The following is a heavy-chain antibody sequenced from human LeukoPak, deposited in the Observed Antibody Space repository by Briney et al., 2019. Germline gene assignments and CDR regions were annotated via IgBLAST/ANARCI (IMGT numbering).Heavy chain of an antibody. Sequence: PGGSLRLSCAASGFTFSSYYMNWVRQAPGKGLEWVSSISRSTNHTYYADSLKGRFTISRDNAKNSLYLQMNSLRAEDTAVYYCARVSFADGGYFDYWGQGTTVSVSS. CDR1: GFTFSSYY. J-gene: IGHJ4*03. V-gene: IGHV3-21*01. CDR3: ARVSFADGGYFDY. D-gene: IGHD2-8*01. CDR2: ISRSTNHT.